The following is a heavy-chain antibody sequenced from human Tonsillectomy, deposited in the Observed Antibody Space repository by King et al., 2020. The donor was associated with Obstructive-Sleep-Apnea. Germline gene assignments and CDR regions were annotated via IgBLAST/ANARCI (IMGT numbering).Heavy chain of an antibody. V-gene: IGHV4-59*01. D-gene: IGHD6-13*01. J-gene: IGHJ4*02. CDR2: IYYTGST. CDR3: ARGPSSSWYLVDY. CDR1: GGSISTYY. Sequence: VQLQESGPGLVKPSETLSLTCTVSGGSISTYYWSWIRQPPGKGLEWIGYIYYTGSTNYNPSLKSRVTISVDTSKNQFSLKLSSVTAADTAVYYCARGPSSSWYLVDYWGQGTLGTVSS.